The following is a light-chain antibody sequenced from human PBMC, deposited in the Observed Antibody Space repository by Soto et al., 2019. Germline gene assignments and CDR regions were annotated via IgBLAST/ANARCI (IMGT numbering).Light chain of an antibody. CDR3: QQYNTWRSIS. CDR2: DTS. V-gene: IGKV3-15*01. Sequence: ERVITQSPATLSVSQEERVTLSCRASQSVSNKLGWYQHKPGQAPRLLIYDTSTRAAGTPARFTGSGSGTDFTLTISSLQSEDFAVYYCQQYNTWRSISSAQGTRPEIK. J-gene: IGKJ5*01. CDR1: QSVSNK.